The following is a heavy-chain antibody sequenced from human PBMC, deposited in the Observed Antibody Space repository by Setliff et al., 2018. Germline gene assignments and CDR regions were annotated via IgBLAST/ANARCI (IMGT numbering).Heavy chain of an antibody. Sequence: ASVKVSCKASGYTFANYGLHWVRQAPGQRLEWMGWINAGNGDTKFSQKFQDTITMTADTSASTAYMELSSLRSEDTAVYCCARGRSTYFIDVWGKGTTVTVSS. J-gene: IGHJ6*03. CDR1: GYTFANYG. CDR2: INAGNGDT. CDR3: ARGRSTYFIDV. V-gene: IGHV1-3*01.